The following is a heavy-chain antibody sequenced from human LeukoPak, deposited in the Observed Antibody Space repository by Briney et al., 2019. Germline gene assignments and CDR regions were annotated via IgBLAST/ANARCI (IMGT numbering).Heavy chain of an antibody. J-gene: IGHJ4*02. V-gene: IGHV1-69*06. CDR3: ARDLALLGRNYFDY. CDR1: GGTFSSYA. CDR2: IIPIFGTA. D-gene: IGHD7-27*01. Sequence: ASVKVSCKASGGTFSSYAISWVRQAPGQGLEWMGGIIPIFGTANYAQKFQGRVTITADKSTSTAYMELSSLRSEDTAVYYCARDLALLGRNYFDYWGQGTLVTVSS.